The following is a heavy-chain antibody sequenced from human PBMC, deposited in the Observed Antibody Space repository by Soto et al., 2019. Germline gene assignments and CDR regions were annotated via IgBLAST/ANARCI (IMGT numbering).Heavy chain of an antibody. D-gene: IGHD3-10*01. J-gene: IGHJ4*02. CDR2: LYSGGAT. Sequence: RGSLRLSCAASGFIVSSNYMTWVRQAPGKGLEWVSLLYSGGATHYAASVKGRFTISSHSSQNTLFLQMNSLRTEDTATYYCLRGRYGSQIHWGQGTKVTVSS. CDR3: LRGRYGSQIH. CDR1: GFIVSSNY. V-gene: IGHV3-53*04.